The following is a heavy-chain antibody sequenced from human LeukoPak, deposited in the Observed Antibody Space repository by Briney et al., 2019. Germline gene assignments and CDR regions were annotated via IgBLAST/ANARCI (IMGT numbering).Heavy chain of an antibody. J-gene: IGHJ4*02. Sequence: ASVKVSCTASGYTFTSYDINWVRQATGQGLEWMERINPNSGGTNYAQKFQGRVTMTRDTSISTAYMELSRLRSDDTAVYYCARDRVSSSWQFDYWGQGTLVTVSS. D-gene: IGHD6-13*01. CDR2: INPNSGGT. V-gene: IGHV1-2*06. CDR1: GYTFTSYD. CDR3: ARDRVSSSWQFDY.